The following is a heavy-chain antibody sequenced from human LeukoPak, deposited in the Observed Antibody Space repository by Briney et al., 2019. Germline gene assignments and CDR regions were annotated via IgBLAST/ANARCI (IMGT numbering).Heavy chain of an antibody. CDR3: AREDNPLWFDP. Sequence: GGSLRLSCAASEFSFNNFAMYWVRQPLGKGLEWLAVISYVGSISYYADSVKGRFTISRDNSNNTLHLQVNSLRPDDSALYYCAREDNPLWFDPWGQGTLVTVSS. J-gene: IGHJ5*02. CDR2: ISYVGSIS. V-gene: IGHV3-30*04. D-gene: IGHD1-1*01. CDR1: EFSFNNFA.